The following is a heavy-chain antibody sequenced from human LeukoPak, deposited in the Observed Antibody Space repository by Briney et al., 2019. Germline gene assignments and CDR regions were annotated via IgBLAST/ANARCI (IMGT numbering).Heavy chain of an antibody. CDR2: ISSSSSYI. CDR3: ARDKEEMVRAPYAFGI. CDR1: GFTFSSYS. J-gene: IGHJ3*02. V-gene: IGHV3-21*01. D-gene: IGHD3-10*01. Sequence: GGSLRLSCAASGFTFSSYSMNWVRQAPGKGLEWVSSISSSSSYIYYADSVKGRFTISRDNAKNSLYLQMNSLRAEDTAVYYCARDKEEMVRAPYAFGIWGQGTMVTVSS.